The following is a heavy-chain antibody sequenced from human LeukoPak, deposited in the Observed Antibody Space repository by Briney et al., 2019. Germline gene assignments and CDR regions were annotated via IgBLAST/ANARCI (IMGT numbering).Heavy chain of an antibody. J-gene: IGHJ4*02. Sequence: GGSLRLSCAASGFTFSSYSMNWVRQAPGNGLEWVSSISSSSSYIQYADSVKGRFTICRDNAKNSLYLQMNSLRAEDTAVYYCALSYGSGSYDFDYWGQGTLVTVSS. CDR2: ISSSSSYI. CDR3: ALSYGSGSYDFDY. V-gene: IGHV3-21*01. CDR1: GFTFSSYS. D-gene: IGHD3-10*01.